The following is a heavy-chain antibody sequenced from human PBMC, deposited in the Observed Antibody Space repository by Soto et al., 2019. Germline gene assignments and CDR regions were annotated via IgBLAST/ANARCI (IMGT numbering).Heavy chain of an antibody. D-gene: IGHD5-18*01. J-gene: IGHJ6*02. CDR1: GFTFSSYS. V-gene: IGHV3-48*02. CDR2: ISSSSSTI. CDR3: ARDLYTNKAPDYADTAMVYYYYYGMDV. Sequence: GGSLRLSCAASGFTFSSYSMNWVRQAPGKGLEWVSYISSSSSTIYYADSVKGRFPISRDNAKNSLYLQMNSLRDEDTAVYYCARDLYTNKAPDYADTAMVYYYYYGMDVWGQGTTVTVSS.